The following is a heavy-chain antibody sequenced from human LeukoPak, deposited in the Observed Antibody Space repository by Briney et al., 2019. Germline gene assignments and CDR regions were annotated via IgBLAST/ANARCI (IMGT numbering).Heavy chain of an antibody. CDR3: ARDPGRYYDSSGPRGWFDP. Sequence: PGGSLRLSCAASGFTFSSYAMHWVRQAPGKGLEYVSSISSNGGSTYYANSVKGRFTISRDNSKNTLYLQMGSLRAEDMAVYYCARDPGRYYDSSGPRGWFDPWGQGTLVTVSS. D-gene: IGHD3-22*01. J-gene: IGHJ5*02. CDR1: GFTFSSYA. CDR2: ISSNGGST. V-gene: IGHV3-64*01.